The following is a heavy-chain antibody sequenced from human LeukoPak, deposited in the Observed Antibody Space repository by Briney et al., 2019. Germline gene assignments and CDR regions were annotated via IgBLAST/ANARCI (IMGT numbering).Heavy chain of an antibody. J-gene: IGHJ4*02. CDR2: ISGSGGST. V-gene: IGHV3-23*01. CDR3: AKDRAYCGGDCYPGSDFDY. Sequence: PGGSLRLSCAASGFTFSSYAMRWVRQAPGKGLEWVSAISGSGGSTYYADSVKGRFTISRDNSKNTLYLQMNSLRAEDTAVYYCAKDRAYCGGDCYPGSDFDYWGQGTLVTVSS. CDR1: GFTFSSYA. D-gene: IGHD2-21*02.